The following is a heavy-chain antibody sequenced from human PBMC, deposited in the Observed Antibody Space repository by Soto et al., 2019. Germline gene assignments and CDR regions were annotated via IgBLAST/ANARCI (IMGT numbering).Heavy chain of an antibody. V-gene: IGHV1-46*01. CDR3: AREVKPSSGWSNWFDP. J-gene: IGHJ5*02. Sequence: QVQLVQSGAEVKKPGASVKVSCKASGYTFTSYYMHWVRQAPGQGLEWMGIINPSGGSTSYAQKCQGRVSMTRDTSTNTVYMELSSLRSEDTAVYYCAREVKPSSGWSNWFDPWGQGTLVTVSS. CDR1: GYTFTSYY. CDR2: INPSGGST. D-gene: IGHD6-19*01.